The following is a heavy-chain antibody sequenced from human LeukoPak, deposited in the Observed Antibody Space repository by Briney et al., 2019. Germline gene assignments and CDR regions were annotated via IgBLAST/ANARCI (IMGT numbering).Heavy chain of an antibody. CDR3: ARERDYSNYPQENWFDP. CDR1: GGSISSSSYY. CDR2: IYYSGST. V-gene: IGHV4-39*07. D-gene: IGHD4-11*01. J-gene: IGHJ5*02. Sequence: SETLSLTCTVSGGSISSSSYYWGWIRQPPGKGLEWIGCIYYSGSTYYNPSLKSRVTISVDTSKNQFSLKLSSVTAADTAVYHCARERDYSNYPQENWFDPWGQGTLVTVSS.